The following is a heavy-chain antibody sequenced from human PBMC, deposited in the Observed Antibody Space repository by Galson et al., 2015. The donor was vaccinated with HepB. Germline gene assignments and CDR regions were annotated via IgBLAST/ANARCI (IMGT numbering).Heavy chain of an antibody. CDR1: GYTFTDYT. Sequence: SVKVSCKAFGYTFTDYTMHWVRQAPGQGLEWMGYINAGSGNTKFSQKFQDRVTLTRDTSANTMYMELSSLTSEDTALYFCARRGGLAVALDYWGQGTLVTVSS. D-gene: IGHD6-19*01. CDR2: INAGSGNT. V-gene: IGHV1-3*01. CDR3: ARRGGLAVALDY. J-gene: IGHJ4*02.